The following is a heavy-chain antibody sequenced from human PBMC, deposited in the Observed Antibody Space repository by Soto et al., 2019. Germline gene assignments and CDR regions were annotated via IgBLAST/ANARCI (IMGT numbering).Heavy chain of an antibody. Sequence: QVHLVQSGAAGRRPGASVKVSCKASGYTFTSYAIHWVRQAPGQRLEWMGWINAGNGNTKYSQKLQGRVTITMDTSATLAYMELSNLRSEDTAVYYCAREHDFWSGYSFDYWGQGTLVTVSS. CDR3: AREHDFWSGYSFDY. D-gene: IGHD3-3*01. CDR1: GYTFTSYA. J-gene: IGHJ4*02. CDR2: INAGNGNT. V-gene: IGHV1-3*01.